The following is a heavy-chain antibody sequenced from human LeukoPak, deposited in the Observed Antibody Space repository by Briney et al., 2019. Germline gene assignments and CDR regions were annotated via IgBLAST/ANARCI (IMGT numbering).Heavy chain of an antibody. Sequence: SETLSLTCTVSGGSIRSSSYYWGGIRQPPGKGLEWIGSIYYSGSTHYNPSLKSRVTISVDTSKNQVSLRLSSVTAADTAVYYCASGHYDSSGYYYPFDYWGQGTLVTVSS. CDR1: GGSIRSSSYY. CDR2: IYYSGST. CDR3: ASGHYDSSGYYYPFDY. J-gene: IGHJ4*02. D-gene: IGHD3-22*01. V-gene: IGHV4-39*01.